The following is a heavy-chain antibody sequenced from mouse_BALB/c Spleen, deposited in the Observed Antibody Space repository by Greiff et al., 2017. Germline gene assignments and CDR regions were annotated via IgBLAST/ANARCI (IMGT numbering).Heavy chain of an antibody. CDR3: VRGGYYDYDDAMDY. CDR2: IWTGGGT. CDR1: GFSLTSYD. V-gene: IGHV2-9-2*01. J-gene: IGHJ4*01. D-gene: IGHD2-4*01. Sequence: VKLVESGPGLVAPSQSLSITCTVSGFSLTSYDISWIRQPPGKGLEWLGVIWTGGGTNYNSAFMSRLSISKDNSKSQVFLKMNSLQTDDTAIYYCVRGGYYDYDDAMDYWGQGTSVTVSS.